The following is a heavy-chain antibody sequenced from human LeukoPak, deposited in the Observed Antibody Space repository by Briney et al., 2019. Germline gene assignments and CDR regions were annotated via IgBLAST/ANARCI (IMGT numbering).Heavy chain of an antibody. Sequence: SETLSLTCSVSGGSISSSSYYWGWIRQPPGKGLEWIGSIYYSGSTYYNPSLKSRVTISVDTSKNQFSLKLSSVTAADTAVYYCARGYYDFWSGYYGSYFDYWGQGTLVTVSS. J-gene: IGHJ4*02. CDR1: GGSISSSSYY. D-gene: IGHD3-3*01. CDR2: IYYSGST. CDR3: ARGYYDFWSGYYGSYFDY. V-gene: IGHV4-39*07.